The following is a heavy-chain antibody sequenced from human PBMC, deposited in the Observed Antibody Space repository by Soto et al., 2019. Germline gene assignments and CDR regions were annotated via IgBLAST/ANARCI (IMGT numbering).Heavy chain of an antibody. CDR2: ISYDGSNK. J-gene: IGHJ4*02. CDR3: AKEYIRYDILTVLDY. V-gene: IGHV3-30*18. D-gene: IGHD3-9*01. Sequence: PGGSLRLSCAASGFTFSSYGMHWVRQAPGKGLEWVAVISYDGSNKYYADSVKGRFTISRDNSKNTLYLQMNSLRAEDTAVYYCAKEYIRYDILTVLDYWGQGTLVTVSS. CDR1: GFTFSSYG.